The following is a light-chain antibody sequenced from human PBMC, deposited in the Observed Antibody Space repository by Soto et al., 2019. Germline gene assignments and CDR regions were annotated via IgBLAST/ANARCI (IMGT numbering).Light chain of an antibody. CDR1: QSVHSN. V-gene: IGKV3D-11*02. Sequence: EVVMTQSPATLSVSPVERVTLSCRASQSVHSNLAWYQQKPGQAPRLLIYDASNRATGIPARFSGSGSGTDFTLTISSLEPEDFAVYYCQQRSNWQITFGQGTRLEIK. CDR3: QQRSNWQIT. CDR2: DAS. J-gene: IGKJ5*01.